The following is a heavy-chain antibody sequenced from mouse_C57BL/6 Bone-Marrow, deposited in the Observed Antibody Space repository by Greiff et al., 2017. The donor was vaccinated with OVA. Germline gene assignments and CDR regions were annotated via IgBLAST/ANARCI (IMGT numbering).Heavy chain of an antibody. CDR2: IDPENGDT. CDR1: GFNIKDDY. J-gene: IGHJ2*01. D-gene: IGHD1-1*01. CDR3: TTTTVVVRDY. Sequence: VQLQQSGAELVRPGASVKLSCTASGFNIKDDYMHWVKQRPEQGLEWIGWIDPENGDTEYASKFQGKATITADTSSNTAYLQLSSLTSEDTAVYYCTTTTVVVRDYWCQGTTLTVSS. V-gene: IGHV14-4*01.